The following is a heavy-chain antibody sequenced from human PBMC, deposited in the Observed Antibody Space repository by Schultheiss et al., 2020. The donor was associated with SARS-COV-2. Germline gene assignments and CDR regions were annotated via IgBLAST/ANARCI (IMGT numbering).Heavy chain of an antibody. J-gene: IGHJ5*02. CDR2: IYYSGST. V-gene: IGHV4-59*01. D-gene: IGHD2-2*01. CDR3: ARRPAAVGGGWFDP. CDR1: GGSISSYY. Sequence: SETLSLTCTVSGGSISSYYWSWIRQPPGKGLEWIGYIYYSGSTNYNPSLKSRVTISVDTSKSQFSLKLSSVTAADTAVYYCARRPAAVGGGWFDPWGQGTLVTVSS.